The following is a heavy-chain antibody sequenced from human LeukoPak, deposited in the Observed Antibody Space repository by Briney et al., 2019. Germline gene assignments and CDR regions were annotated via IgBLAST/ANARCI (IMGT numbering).Heavy chain of an antibody. D-gene: IGHD1-1*01. Sequence: KPSETLSLTCAVPRYSISSGYHWAWIRQPPGEGLEWIGSIYRSGSAYYNPSLKSRVTISVDTSKNQFSLRVTSVTAADTAVHYCARVHYILDYWGQGTLVTVSS. CDR2: IYRSGSA. J-gene: IGHJ4*01. V-gene: IGHV4-38-2*01. CDR3: ARVHYILDY. CDR1: RYSISSGYH.